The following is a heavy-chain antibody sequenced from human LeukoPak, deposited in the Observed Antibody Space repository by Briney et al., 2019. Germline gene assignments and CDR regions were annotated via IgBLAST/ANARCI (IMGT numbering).Heavy chain of an antibody. V-gene: IGHV3-23*01. Sequence: SGGSLRLSCAASGFTFSSYAMSWVRQAPGKGLEWVSAISGSGGSTYYADSVKGRFTISRDNSKNTLYLQMNSLRAEDTAVYYCAKDGSSWYFDANWFDPWGQGTLVTVSS. CDR1: GFTFSSYA. CDR2: ISGSGGST. D-gene: IGHD6-13*01. CDR3: AKDGSSWYFDANWFDP. J-gene: IGHJ5*02.